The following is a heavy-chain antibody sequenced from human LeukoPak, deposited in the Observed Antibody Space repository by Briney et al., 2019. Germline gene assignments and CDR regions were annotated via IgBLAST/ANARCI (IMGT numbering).Heavy chain of an antibody. D-gene: IGHD2-15*01. CDR3: ARGTFSAGPHWDYYYYMDV. CDR2: ITSDGGST. Sequence: PGGSLRLSCAVSGFNFNDYAMHWVRQAPGKGLEWLSFITSDGGSTHYADSVKGRFTMSRDNSKNSLSLQMLSLRVEDSALYYCARGTFSAGPHWDYYYYMDVWGKGTRSPSP. CDR1: GFNFNDYA. J-gene: IGHJ6*03. V-gene: IGHV3-43D*03.